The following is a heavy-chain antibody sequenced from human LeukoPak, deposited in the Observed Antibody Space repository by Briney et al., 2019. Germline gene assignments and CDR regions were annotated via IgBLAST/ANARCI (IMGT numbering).Heavy chain of an antibody. CDR3: ARIYLGAFDI. D-gene: IGHD3-16*01. Sequence: SVKVSCKASGGTFSSYAISWVRQAPGQGLQWMGRIIPVFGTANYAQKFQGRVTITTDESTSTAYMELSSLRSEDTAVYYCARIYLGAFDIWGQGTMVTVSS. CDR1: GGTFSSYA. V-gene: IGHV1-69*05. J-gene: IGHJ3*02. CDR2: IIPVFGTA.